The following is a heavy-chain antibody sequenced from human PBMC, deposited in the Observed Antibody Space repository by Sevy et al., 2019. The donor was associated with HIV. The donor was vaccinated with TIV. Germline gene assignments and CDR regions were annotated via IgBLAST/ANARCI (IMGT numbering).Heavy chain of an antibody. Sequence: SETLSLTCAVYGGSFSGYYWSWIRQPPGKGLEWIGEINHSGSTNYNPSLKRRVTISVDTSKNQFSLKLSSVTAADTAVYYCARGPITMVRGVIKYYYYYGMDVWGQGTTVTVSS. J-gene: IGHJ6*02. CDR1: GGSFSGYY. V-gene: IGHV4-34*01. CDR3: ARGPITMVRGVIKYYYYYGMDV. CDR2: INHSGST. D-gene: IGHD3-10*01.